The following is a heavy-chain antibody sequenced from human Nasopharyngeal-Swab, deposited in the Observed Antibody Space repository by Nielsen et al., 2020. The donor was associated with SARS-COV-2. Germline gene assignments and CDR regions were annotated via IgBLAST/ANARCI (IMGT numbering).Heavy chain of an antibody. D-gene: IGHD6-13*01. V-gene: IGHV3-66*01. CDR2: IYRGGSA. CDR3: ARDYGAAAGY. Sequence: GESLKISCVASGFTVNNNYMSWVRQAPGKGLEWLAVIYRGGSAHYADSVKGRFTLSRDNSKNTVYLQMNNLRAEDTAVYYCARDYGAAAGYWGQGTTVTVSS. J-gene: IGHJ6*02. CDR1: GFTVNNNY.